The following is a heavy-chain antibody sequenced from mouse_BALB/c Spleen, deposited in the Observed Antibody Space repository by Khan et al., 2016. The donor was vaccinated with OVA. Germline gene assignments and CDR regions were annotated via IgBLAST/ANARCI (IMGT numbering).Heavy chain of an antibody. J-gene: IGHJ3*01. CDR2: ITYSGST. CDR1: GYSITSDYA. D-gene: IGHD1-1*01. Sequence: EVQLVESGPGLVKPSQSLSLTCTVTGYSITSDYAWNWIRQFPGNELEWMAYITYSGSTSYHPSLKSRISITRDTSKNQFFLQLNSVTTEDTATYYCSRGTVGRFSYWGQGTLVTVSA. V-gene: IGHV3-2*02. CDR3: SRGTVGRFSY.